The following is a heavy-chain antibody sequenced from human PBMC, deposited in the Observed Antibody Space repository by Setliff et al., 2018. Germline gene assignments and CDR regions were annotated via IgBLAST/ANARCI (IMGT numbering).Heavy chain of an antibody. D-gene: IGHD3-22*01. J-gene: IGHJ4*02. Sequence: LSLTCTVSGGSISSGSYYWSWIRQPAGKGLEWIGRVSTSGSTYYNPSLKSRVSISVDTSKNQFSLKLSSVTAADTAVYYCARESRYYYDNLGTLDYWGQGTLVTVSS. CDR3: ARESRYYYDNLGTLDY. V-gene: IGHV4-61*02. CDR2: VSTSGST. CDR1: GGSISSGSYY.